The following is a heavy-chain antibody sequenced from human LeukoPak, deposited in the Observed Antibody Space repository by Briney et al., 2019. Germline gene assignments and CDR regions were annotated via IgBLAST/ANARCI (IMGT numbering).Heavy chain of an antibody. V-gene: IGHV3-23*01. D-gene: IGHD7-27*01. CDR3: AKGSGDFRLWDY. J-gene: IGHJ4*02. CDR2: ISGSGGST. CDR1: GFTFSSYG. Sequence: GRSLRLSCAASGFTFSSYGMHWVRQAPGKGLEWVSAISGSGGSTYYADSVKGRFTISRDNSKNTLYLQMNSLRAEDTAVYYCAKGSGDFRLWDYWGQGTLVTVSS.